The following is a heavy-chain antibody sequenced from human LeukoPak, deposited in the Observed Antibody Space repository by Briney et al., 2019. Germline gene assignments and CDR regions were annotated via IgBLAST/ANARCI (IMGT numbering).Heavy chain of an antibody. V-gene: IGHV4-59*01. CDR3: ARIYNSSQWRAPGEH. J-gene: IGHJ1*01. Sequence: SETLSLTCTVSDGSMSNYYWSWIRQPPGKGLEWIGHIYYSGSTTYNPSLKSRVTMSVDTSKNQFSLKLRSVTAADTALYYCARIYNSSQWRAPGEHWGQGTLVTVSS. CDR2: IYYSGST. D-gene: IGHD6-19*01. CDR1: DGSMSNYY.